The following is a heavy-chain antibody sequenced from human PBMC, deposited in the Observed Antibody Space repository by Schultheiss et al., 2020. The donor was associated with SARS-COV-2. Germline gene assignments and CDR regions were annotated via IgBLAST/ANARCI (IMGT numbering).Heavy chain of an antibody. CDR1: GGTSINYA. D-gene: IGHD2-2*01. CDR3: ARASVYLQRVFDP. V-gene: IGHV1-2*02. Sequence: ASVKVSCKSSGGTSINYAITWVRQAPGQGLEWMGWINPNSGGTNYAQKFQGRVTMTRDTSISTAYMELSRLRSDDTAVYYCARASVYLQRVFDPWGQGTLVTVSS. CDR2: INPNSGGT. J-gene: IGHJ5*02.